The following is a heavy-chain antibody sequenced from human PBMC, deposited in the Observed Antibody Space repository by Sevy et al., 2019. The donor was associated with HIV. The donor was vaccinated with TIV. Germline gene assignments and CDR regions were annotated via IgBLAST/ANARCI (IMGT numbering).Heavy chain of an antibody. J-gene: IGHJ4*02. CDR3: ARDLLWGLSRSTSGY. CDR1: GFTFSDYY. D-gene: IGHD3-16*01. Sequence: GGCVRLSCAASGFTFSDYYMSWIRQAPGKGLEWVSYISSSGSNIYYADSVKGRFTVSRDNAKNSMYLQMNSLRAEDTALYYCARDLLWGLSRSTSGYWGQGTLVTVSS. CDR2: ISSSGSNI. V-gene: IGHV3-11*01.